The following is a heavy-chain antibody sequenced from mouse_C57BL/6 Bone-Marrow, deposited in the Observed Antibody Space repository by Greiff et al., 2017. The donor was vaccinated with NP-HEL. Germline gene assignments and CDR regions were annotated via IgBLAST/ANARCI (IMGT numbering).Heavy chain of an antibody. CDR1: GYTFTSYW. CDR2: IYPGNSDT. Sequence: DVQLQESGTVLARPGASVKMSCKTSGYTFTSYWMHWVKQRPGQGLEWIGAIYPGNSDTSYNQKFKGKAKLTAVTSASTAYMELSSLTNEDSAVYYCTRSPWDGRYFDVWGTGTTVTVSS. V-gene: IGHV1-5*01. CDR3: TRSPWDGRYFDV. J-gene: IGHJ1*03. D-gene: IGHD4-1*01.